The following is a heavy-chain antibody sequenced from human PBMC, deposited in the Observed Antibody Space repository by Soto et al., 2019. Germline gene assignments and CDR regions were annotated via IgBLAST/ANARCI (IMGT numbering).Heavy chain of an antibody. CDR3: ARGRVTTYYYFDY. Sequence: PSETLSLTCTVSGGSISSGGYYWSWIRQHPGKGLEWIGYIYYSGSTYYNPSPKSRVTISVDTSKNQFSLKLSSVTAADTAVYYCARGRVTTYYYFDYWGQGTLVTVSS. D-gene: IGHD4-17*01. CDR1: GGSISSGGYY. J-gene: IGHJ4*02. CDR2: IYYSGST. V-gene: IGHV4-31*03.